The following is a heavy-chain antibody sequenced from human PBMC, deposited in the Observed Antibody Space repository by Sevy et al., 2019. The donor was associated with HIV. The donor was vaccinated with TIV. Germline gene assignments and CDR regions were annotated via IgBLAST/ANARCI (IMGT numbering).Heavy chain of an antibody. CDR1: GYTFTSYG. J-gene: IGHJ4*02. D-gene: IGHD4-17*01. CDR3: ARSRVPMTTVPKGDFDY. CDR2: ISAYNGNT. V-gene: IGHV1-18*01. Sequence: ASVKVSCKASGYTFTSYGISWVRQAPGQGLEWMGWISAYNGNTNYAQKLQGRVTMTTDTSTGTAYMELRSLRSDDTAVYYCARSRVPMTTVPKGDFDYWGQGTLVTVSS.